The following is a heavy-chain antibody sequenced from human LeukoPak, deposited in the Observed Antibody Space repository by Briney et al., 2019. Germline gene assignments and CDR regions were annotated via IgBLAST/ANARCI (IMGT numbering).Heavy chain of an antibody. V-gene: IGHV3-53*01. Sequence: GGSLRLSCAASGFTFSTNHMSWIRQAPGKGPEWVSLIYSDGRTYYADSVKGRFTISRDNSKNTVFLQMSTLRAEDTAVYYCARDLTWGQGTLVTVSS. CDR3: ARDLT. J-gene: IGHJ5*02. CDR1: GFTFSTNH. CDR2: IYSDGRT.